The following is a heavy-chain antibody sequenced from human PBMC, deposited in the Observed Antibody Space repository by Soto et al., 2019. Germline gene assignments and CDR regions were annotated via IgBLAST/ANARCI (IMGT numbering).Heavy chain of an antibody. D-gene: IGHD3-10*01. CDR3: ARDGLWFGELFPNFDY. V-gene: IGHV3-48*01. CDR1: GFTFSSYS. Sequence: EVQLVESGGGLVQPGGSMSLSCAASGFTFSSYSMNWVRQAPGKGLEGVSYISSSSSTIYYADSVKGRFTISRDNAKNSLYLQMNSLRAEDTAVYYCARDGLWFGELFPNFDYWGQGTLVTVSS. CDR2: ISSSSSTI. J-gene: IGHJ4*02.